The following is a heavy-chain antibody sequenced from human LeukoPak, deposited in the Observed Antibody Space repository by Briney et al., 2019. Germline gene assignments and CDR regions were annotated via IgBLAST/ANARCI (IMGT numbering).Heavy chain of an antibody. V-gene: IGHV4-39*01. CDR3: ARHQGRQLADY. CDR2: IYYSGST. Sequence: PSETLSLTCTVSGGSISSSSYYWGWIRHPPGKGLEWIGNIYYSGSTYYNPSLKSRFTISVDTSKNQFSLKLSSVTAADTALYYCARHQGRQLADYWGQGTLVTVSS. CDR1: GGSISSSSYY. D-gene: IGHD6-13*01. J-gene: IGHJ4*02.